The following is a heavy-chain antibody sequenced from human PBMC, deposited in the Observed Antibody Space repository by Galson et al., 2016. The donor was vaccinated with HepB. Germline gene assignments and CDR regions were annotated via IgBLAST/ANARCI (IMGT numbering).Heavy chain of an antibody. CDR1: GFTFGSYA. J-gene: IGHJ5*02. CDR3: AASPGGSGSLPMWFDP. CDR2: ISAKSIST. Sequence: SLRLSCAASGFTFGSYAMSWVRQAPGKGLEWVSAISAKSISTYYADSVKGRFTISRDNSKNTQYLQMESLRDDDTAVDYCAASPGGSGSLPMWFDPWGQGTLVTVSS. D-gene: IGHD3-10*01. V-gene: IGHV3-23*01.